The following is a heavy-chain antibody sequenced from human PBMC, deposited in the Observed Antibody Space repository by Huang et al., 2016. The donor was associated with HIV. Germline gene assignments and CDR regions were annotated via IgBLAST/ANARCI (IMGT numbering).Heavy chain of an antibody. CDR2: MYTSGST. J-gene: IGHJ3*02. CDR3: ARAKFSPDAFDI. V-gene: IGHV4-61*09. Sequence: QVQLQESGPGLVKHSQTLSLTCTVSGGSITSGSYYWSWIRQPAGKGLGGIGHMYTSGSTNFNPSLKSRVTILLDTSKNQFSLKLSSVTAADTAVYYCARAKFSPDAFDIWGQGTMVTVSS. CDR1: GGSITSGSYY.